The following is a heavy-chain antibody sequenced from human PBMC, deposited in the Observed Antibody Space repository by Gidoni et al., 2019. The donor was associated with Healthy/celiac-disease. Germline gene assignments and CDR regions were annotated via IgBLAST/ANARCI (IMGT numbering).Heavy chain of an antibody. CDR3: ARGGVVTARVCHWFDP. Sequence: QVQLVQSGAEVKKPGSSVKVACKASGGPFSSYAISWVRQAPGQGLEWMGGIIPIFGTANYAQKFQGRVTITADESTSTAYMELSSLRSEDTAVYYCARGGVVTARVCHWFDPWGQGTLVTVSS. D-gene: IGHD2-21*02. J-gene: IGHJ5*02. V-gene: IGHV1-69*01. CDR2: IIPIFGTA. CDR1: GGPFSSYA.